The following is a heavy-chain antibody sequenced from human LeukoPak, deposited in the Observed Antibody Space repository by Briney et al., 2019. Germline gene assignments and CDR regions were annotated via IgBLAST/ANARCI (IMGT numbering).Heavy chain of an antibody. CDR2: ISSSGSTI. CDR3: ARDPYYDFWSGLPPYFDY. J-gene: IGHJ4*02. V-gene: IGHV3-11*04. Sequence: AGGSLRLSCAASGFTFSSYAMSWIRQAPGKGLEWVSYISSSGSTIYYADSVKGRFTISRDNAKNSLYLQMNSLRAEDTAVYYCARDPYYDFWSGLPPYFDYWGQGTLVTVSS. D-gene: IGHD3-3*01. CDR1: GFTFSSYA.